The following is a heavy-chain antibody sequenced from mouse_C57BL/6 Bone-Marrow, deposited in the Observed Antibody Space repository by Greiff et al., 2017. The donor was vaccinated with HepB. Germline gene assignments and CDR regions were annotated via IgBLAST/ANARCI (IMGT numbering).Heavy chain of an antibody. CDR1: GFSLTSYG. D-gene: IGHD1-1*01. Sequence: VNVVESGPGLVQPSQSLSITCTVSGFSLTSYGVHWVRQSPGKGLEWLGVIWSGGSTDYNAAFISRLSISKDNSKSQVFFKMNSLQADDTAIYYCARNKDYGSSHWYFDVWGTGTTVTVSS. CDR3: ARNKDYGSSHWYFDV. J-gene: IGHJ1*03. CDR2: IWSGGST. V-gene: IGHV2-2*01.